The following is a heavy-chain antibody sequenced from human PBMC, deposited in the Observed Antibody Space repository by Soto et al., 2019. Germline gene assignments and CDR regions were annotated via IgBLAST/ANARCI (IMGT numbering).Heavy chain of an antibody. D-gene: IGHD6-19*01. J-gene: IGHJ4*02. Sequence: QVQLVQSGAEVKKPGASVKVSCKASGYTFTSYGISWVRQAPGQGLEWMGWISAYNGNTNYAQKLQGRVTMTTDTXTXTXXMELRSLRSDDTAVYYCARDTGYSSGWGEGSNFDYWGQGTLVTVSS. V-gene: IGHV1-18*01. CDR3: ARDTGYSSGWGEGSNFDY. CDR2: ISAYNGNT. CDR1: GYTFTSYG.